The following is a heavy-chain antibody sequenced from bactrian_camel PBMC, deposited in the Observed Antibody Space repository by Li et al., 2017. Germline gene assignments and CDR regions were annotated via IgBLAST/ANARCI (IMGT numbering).Heavy chain of an antibody. Sequence: VQLVESGGNLVQPGSSLRVSCAAAGFAFDDYEMTWVRQAPGKGLEWVSTSALGDATYYADSVKGRFTISRDNAKNTLYLQLDSLRTEDTATYYCAKGRPRLGLVAADPDRGQGTQVTVS. CDR2: TSALGDAT. CDR3: AKGRPRLGLVAADPD. D-gene: IGHD7*01. CDR1: GFAFDDYE. J-gene: IGHJ4*01. V-gene: IGHV3-1*01.